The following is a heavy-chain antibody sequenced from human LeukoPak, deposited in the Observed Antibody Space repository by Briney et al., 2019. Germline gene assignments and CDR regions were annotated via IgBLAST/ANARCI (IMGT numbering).Heavy chain of an antibody. CDR1: GGSISSYY. J-gene: IGHJ6*03. D-gene: IGHD3-22*01. Sequence: SETLSLTCTVSGGSISSYYWSWIRQPAGKGLEWIGRIYTSGSTNYNPSLKSRVTMSVDTSKNQFSLKLSSVTAADTAVYYCARGLNYYDSSGRYYYMDVWGKGTTVTVSS. V-gene: IGHV4-4*07. CDR3: ARGLNYYDSSGRYYYMDV. CDR2: IYTSGST.